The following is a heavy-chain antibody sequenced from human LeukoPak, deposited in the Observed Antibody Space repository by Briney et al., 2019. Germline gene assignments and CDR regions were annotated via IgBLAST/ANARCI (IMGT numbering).Heavy chain of an antibody. CDR2: IWYDGSNK. CDR3: ARDRRGFDY. CDR1: GFTFSSYG. D-gene: IGHD3-16*01. V-gene: IGHV3-33*01. Sequence: GRSLRLSCAASGFTFSSYGMPWVRQAPGKGLEWVAVIWYDGSNKYYADSVKGRFTISRDNSKNTLYLQMNSLRAEDTAVYYCARDRRGFDYWGQGTLVTVSS. J-gene: IGHJ4*02.